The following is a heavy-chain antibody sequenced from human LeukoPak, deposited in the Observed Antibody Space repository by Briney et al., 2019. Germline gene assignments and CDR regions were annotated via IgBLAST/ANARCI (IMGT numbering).Heavy chain of an antibody. J-gene: IGHJ5*02. V-gene: IGHV1-2*02. CDR1: GYTFTGYY. D-gene: IGHD4-23*01. CDR3: ARDSGGRPNWFDP. Sequence: ASVKVSCKASGYTFTGYYMHWVRQAPGQGLEWMGWINPNSGGTNYAQKFQGRVTMTRDTSISTTYMELRSLRSDDTAVYYCARDSGGRPNWFDPWGQGTLVTVSS. CDR2: INPNSGGT.